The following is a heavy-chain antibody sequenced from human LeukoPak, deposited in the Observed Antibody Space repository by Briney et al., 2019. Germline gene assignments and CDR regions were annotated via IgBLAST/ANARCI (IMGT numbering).Heavy chain of an antibody. V-gene: IGHV1-2*02. Sequence: GASVKVSCKASGYTFTGYYMHWVRQAPGQGLEWMGWINPNSGGTNYAQKFQGRVTMTRDTSISTAYMELSRLRSDDTAVYYCARHSWDSGYDLVDYWGQGTLVTVSS. J-gene: IGHJ4*02. D-gene: IGHD5-12*01. CDR3: ARHSWDSGYDLVDY. CDR1: GYTFTGYY. CDR2: INPNSGGT.